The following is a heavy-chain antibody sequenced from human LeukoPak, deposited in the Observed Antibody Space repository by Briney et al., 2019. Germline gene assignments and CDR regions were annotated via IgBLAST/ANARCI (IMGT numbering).Heavy chain of an antibody. D-gene: IGHD5-12*01. V-gene: IGHV3-7*01. J-gene: IGHJ4*02. CDR2: IKADGTEK. CDR3: ARDSKVAILLLDY. CDR1: GFSFGYSW. Sequence: GGSLRLSCAASGFSFGYSWMDWVRQAPGKGLEWVANIKADGTEKYYVDSVRGRFTISRDNAKNTLYLQMNSLRAEDTAVYYCARDSKVAILLLDYWGQGTLVTVSS.